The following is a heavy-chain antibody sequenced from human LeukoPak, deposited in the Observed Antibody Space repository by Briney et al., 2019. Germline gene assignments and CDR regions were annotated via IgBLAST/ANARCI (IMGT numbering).Heavy chain of an antibody. D-gene: IGHD6-19*01. V-gene: IGHV4-39*01. CDR1: GGTISSSRYY. Sequence: PSETLSLTCPVSGGTISSSRYYWVGIRRPPGKGLEGIGSIYYSGSTYYNPSLKSRVTISVDTSKNQFSLTLSSVSATATAVYYCASQVAGSGMDVWGEGTTVTVSS. J-gene: IGHJ6*02. CDR2: IYYSGST. CDR3: ASQVAGSGMDV.